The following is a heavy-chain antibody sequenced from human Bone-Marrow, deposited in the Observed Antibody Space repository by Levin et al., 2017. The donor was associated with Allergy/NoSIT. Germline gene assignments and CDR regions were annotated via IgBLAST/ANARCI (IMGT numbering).Heavy chain of an antibody. CDR1: GFPFHDFS. Sequence: GGSLRLSCAASGFPFHDFSMHWVRHVPGKGLEWVSLITSDGRGSYYADSVKGRFTVSRDNSKSSLFLQMNSLKTEDTAMYYCTKPGGRGRPLYYYNGMEVWGQGTTVTVSS. D-gene: IGHD1-26*01. CDR2: ITSDGRGS. CDR3: TKPGGRGRPLYYYNGMEV. J-gene: IGHJ6*02. V-gene: IGHV3-43*01.